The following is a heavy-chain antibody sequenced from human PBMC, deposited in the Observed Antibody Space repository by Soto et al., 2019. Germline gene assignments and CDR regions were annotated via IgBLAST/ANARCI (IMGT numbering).Heavy chain of an antibody. CDR2: LNTDNGKT. V-gene: IGHV1-18*01. CDR1: GYSITKYG. D-gene: IGHD3-16*01. CDR3: ARGITLGGVLNGVDV. J-gene: IGHJ6*02. Sequence: GASVKVSCKASGYSITKYGISWVRQAPGQGLEWMGWLNTDNGKTYYAQKFQGRVTMTTDTSTTIAYMELRSLTSDDTALYFCARGITLGGVLNGVDVWGQGTTVTVSS.